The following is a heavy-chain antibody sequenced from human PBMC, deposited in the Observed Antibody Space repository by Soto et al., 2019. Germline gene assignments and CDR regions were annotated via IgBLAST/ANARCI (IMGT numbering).Heavy chain of an antibody. V-gene: IGHV3-23*01. CDR2: IGGGDGST. CDR1: GFTFINYA. J-gene: IGHJ3*02. Sequence: EVQLLESGGGLVQPGGSLRLSCAASGFTFINYAMSWVRQAPGKGLEGVSTIGGGDGSTYYADSVKGRFTISRDNSNSALYLQMNSLSVGDTAIYYCAKGILVKPPGTRTFDIWGQGTMVIVSS. CDR3: AKGILVKPPGTRTFDI. D-gene: IGHD6-13*01.